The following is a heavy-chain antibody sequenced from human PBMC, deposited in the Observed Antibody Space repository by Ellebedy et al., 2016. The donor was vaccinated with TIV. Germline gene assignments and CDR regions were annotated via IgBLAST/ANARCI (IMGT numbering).Heavy chain of an antibody. CDR3: ARDPPWCYSCWDV. J-gene: IGHJ6*02. V-gene: IGHV6-1*01. CDR1: GGRVSDTATA. D-gene: IGHD4/OR15-4a*01. Sequence: SQTLSLTCAISGGRVSDTATAWTWLRLSPSSGLEWLGRTYYGSKWISDYAVSLKDRINISPDTSKNHFSLQLTSVTHEDTAVYDCARDPPWCYSCWDVWGQGTTVIVSS. CDR2: TYYGSKWIS.